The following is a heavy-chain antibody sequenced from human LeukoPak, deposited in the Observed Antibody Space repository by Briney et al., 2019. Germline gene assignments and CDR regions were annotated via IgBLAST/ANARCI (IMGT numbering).Heavy chain of an antibody. Sequence: SETLSLTCTVSGGSISSYYWSWIRQPAGKGLEWIGRIYTSGSTNYNPSLKSRVTMSVDTSKNQFSLKLSSVTAADTAVYYCARVKWFGESRYYYYYMDVWGKGTTVTISS. CDR1: GGSISSYY. V-gene: IGHV4-4*07. J-gene: IGHJ6*03. CDR2: IYTSGST. D-gene: IGHD3-10*01. CDR3: ARVKWFGESRYYYYYMDV.